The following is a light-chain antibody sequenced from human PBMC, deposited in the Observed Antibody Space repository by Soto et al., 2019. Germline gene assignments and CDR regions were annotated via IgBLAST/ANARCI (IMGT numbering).Light chain of an antibody. CDR1: QSVSNN. J-gene: IGKJ1*01. V-gene: IGKV3-20*01. Sequence: EIVMTQSPATLSVSPGESATLSCRASQSVSNNLTWYQQKPGQPPRLLIYGASTRATGVPDRFSGSGSGTDFTLTISRLEPEDFAVYYCQQYGRSPWTFG. CDR3: QQYGRSPWT. CDR2: GAS.